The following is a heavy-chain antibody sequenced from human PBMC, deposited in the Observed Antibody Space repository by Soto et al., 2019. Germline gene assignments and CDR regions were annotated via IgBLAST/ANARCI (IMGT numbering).Heavy chain of an antibody. Sequence: QVQLVQSGAEVKKPGASVKLSGKASGNTFTRHGISWVRQAPGQGLEWVGWISTYNGNTNYAQKLQDRVTMTTDTSTNTAYMELRSLRSDDSAVYYCARDYGGWGASDYWGQGTLLTVSS. J-gene: IGHJ4*02. D-gene: IGHD3-16*01. V-gene: IGHV1-18*01. CDR3: ARDYGGWGASDY. CDR1: GNTFTRHG. CDR2: ISTYNGNT.